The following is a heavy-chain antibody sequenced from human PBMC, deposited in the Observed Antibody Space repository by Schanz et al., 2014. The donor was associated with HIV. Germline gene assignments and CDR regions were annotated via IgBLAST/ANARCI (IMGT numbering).Heavy chain of an antibody. CDR1: TFTFNNYD. CDR3: TKEVPPDV. Sequence: EVQLLESGGGLVQPGGPLRLSCAASTFTFNNYDMGWVRQAPGKGLEWVSGISGNGGSTYHADSVKGRFTISRDNSKNTLYLQMNSLRAEDTAVYYCTKEVPPDVWGQGTTVTVSS. D-gene: IGHD1-1*01. V-gene: IGHV3-23*01. CDR2: ISGNGGST. J-gene: IGHJ6*02.